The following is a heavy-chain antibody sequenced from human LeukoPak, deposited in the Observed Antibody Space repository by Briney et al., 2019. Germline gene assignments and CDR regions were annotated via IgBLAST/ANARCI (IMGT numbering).Heavy chain of an antibody. CDR1: GGSISSYY. V-gene: IGHV4-59*01. CDR3: AREGLDYYGSASRAFDI. CDR2: IYYSGST. J-gene: IGHJ3*02. Sequence: PSETLTLTCTVSGGSISSYYWSWIRQPPGKGLEWIGYIYYSGSTNYNPSLKSRVTISVDTSKNQFSLKLSSVTAADTAVYYCAREGLDYYGSASRAFDIWGQGTMVTVSS. D-gene: IGHD3-10*01.